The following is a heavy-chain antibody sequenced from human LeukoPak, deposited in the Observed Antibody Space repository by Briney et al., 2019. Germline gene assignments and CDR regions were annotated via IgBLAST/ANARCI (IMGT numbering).Heavy chain of an antibody. J-gene: IGHJ4*02. CDR3: AKAPWLRYFDY. CDR2: ISSSGSTI. Sequence: PGGSLRLSCAASGFTFSSYEMNWVRQAPGKGLEWVSYISSSGSTIYYADSVKGRFTISRDNSKNTLYLQMNSLRAEDTAVYYCAKAPWLRYFDYWGQGTLVTVSS. V-gene: IGHV3-48*03. CDR1: GFTFSSYE. D-gene: IGHD6-19*01.